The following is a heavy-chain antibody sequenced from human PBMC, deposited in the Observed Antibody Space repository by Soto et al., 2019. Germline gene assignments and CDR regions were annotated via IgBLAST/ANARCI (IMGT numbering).Heavy chain of an antibody. J-gene: IGHJ4*02. CDR1: GFPFSSYA. CDR3: AVHCSTSSCSY. D-gene: IGHD2-2*01. V-gene: IGHV3-23*01. CDR2: VSGSGGST. Sequence: GGSLSLSCAASGFPFSSYAMSWVRQAPGKGLEWISAVSGSGGSTYYGDSVKGRFTISRDNSKNTVYLQMNSLRAEDTAVYYCAVHCSTSSCSYWGQGTLVTVSS.